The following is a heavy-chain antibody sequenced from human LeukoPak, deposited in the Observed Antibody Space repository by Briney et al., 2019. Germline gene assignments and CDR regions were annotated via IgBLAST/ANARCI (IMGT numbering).Heavy chain of an antibody. V-gene: IGHV1-2*02. J-gene: IGHJ4*02. CDR2: INPNSGGT. CDR3: ARVPSRGLLVLFDY. CDR1: GYTFTGYY. Sequence: ASVKVSCKASGYTFTGYYMHWVRQAPGQGLECMGWINPNSGGTNYAQKFQGRVTMTRDTSISTAYMELSRLRSDDTAVYYCARVPSRGLLVLFDYWGQGTLVTVSS. D-gene: IGHD3-10*01.